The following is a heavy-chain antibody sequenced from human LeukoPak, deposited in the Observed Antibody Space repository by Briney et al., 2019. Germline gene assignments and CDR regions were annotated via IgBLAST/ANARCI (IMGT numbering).Heavy chain of an antibody. V-gene: IGHV4-39*01. Sequence: SETLSLTCTVSGGSISSSGYYWGWIRQPPGKGLEWIGSISYSGSTYYNPSLKSRVTISVDTSKNQFSLKLSSVTAADTAVYYCARLPNYDFWSGYYAKRGDAFDIWGQGTMVTVSS. J-gene: IGHJ3*02. CDR2: ISYSGST. CDR1: GGSISSSGYY. D-gene: IGHD3-3*01. CDR3: ARLPNYDFWSGYYAKRGDAFDI.